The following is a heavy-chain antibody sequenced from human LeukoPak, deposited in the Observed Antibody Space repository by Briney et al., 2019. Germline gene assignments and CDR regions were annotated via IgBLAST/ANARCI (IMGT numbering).Heavy chain of an antibody. V-gene: IGHV1-3*01. D-gene: IGHD6-13*01. Sequence: ASVKVSCKASGYTFTSYAMHWVRQAPGQRLEWMGWINAGNGNTKYSQKFQGRVTITRDTSASTAYMELSSLRSEDTAVYYCARDMTAAARAYYYYGMDVWGQGITVTVSS. CDR1: GYTFTSYA. CDR2: INAGNGNT. CDR3: ARDMTAAARAYYYYGMDV. J-gene: IGHJ6*02.